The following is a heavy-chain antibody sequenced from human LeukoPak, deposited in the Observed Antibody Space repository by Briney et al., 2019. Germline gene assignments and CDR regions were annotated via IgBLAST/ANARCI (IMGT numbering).Heavy chain of an antibody. V-gene: IGHV1-2*02. CDR3: AREWSAGGASKYYMDV. CDR1: GYTFTGYY. Sequence: ASVKVSCKASGYTFTGYYMHWVRQAPGQGLEWMGWINPNSGGTNYAQKFQGRVTMTRDTSISTAYMELSRLRSDDTAVYYCAREWSAGGASKYYMDVWGKGTTVTVSS. J-gene: IGHJ6*03. D-gene: IGHD2-8*01. CDR2: INPNSGGT.